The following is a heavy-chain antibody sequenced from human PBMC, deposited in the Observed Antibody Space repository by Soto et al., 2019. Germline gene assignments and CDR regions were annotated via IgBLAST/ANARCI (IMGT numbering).Heavy chain of an antibody. CDR2: IFSNGEK. CDR3: ARGDFWRGYPPYDCGMDV. V-gene: IGHV2-26*01. CDR1: VFSLRNARMG. Sequence: QVTLKESGPVLVKPTEPLTLTCTVSVFSLRNARMGVSWIRQPPGTALEWLAHIFSNGEKSYSTSLKSRLTIFKDTSNSQVVLIMTNRDPVDTATYYCARGDFWRGYPPYDCGMDVWGQGPTVTVSS. D-gene: IGHD3-3*01. J-gene: IGHJ6*02.